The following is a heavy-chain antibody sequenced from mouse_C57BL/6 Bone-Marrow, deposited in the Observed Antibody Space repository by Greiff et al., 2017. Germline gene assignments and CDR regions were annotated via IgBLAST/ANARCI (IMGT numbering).Heavy chain of an antibody. V-gene: IGHV1-55*01. Sequence: QVQLKESGAELVKPGASVKMSCKASGYTFTSYWITWVKQRPGQGLEWIGDIYPGSGSTNYNEKFKSKATLTVDTSSSTAYMQLSSLTSEDSAVYYCARTIYYYGSSYPYFDYWGQGTTLTVSS. CDR2: IYPGSGST. D-gene: IGHD1-1*01. CDR3: ARTIYYYGSSYPYFDY. J-gene: IGHJ2*01. CDR1: GYTFTSYW.